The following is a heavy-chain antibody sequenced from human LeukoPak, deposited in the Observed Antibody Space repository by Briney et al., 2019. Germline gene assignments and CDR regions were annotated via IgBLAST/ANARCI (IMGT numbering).Heavy chain of an antibody. D-gene: IGHD6-13*01. CDR1: GGSISSGSYY. J-gene: IGHJ6*03. CDR2: IYTSGST. CDR3: ATTQQQLYYYHYYMDV. Sequence: SETLSLTCTVSGGSISSGSYYWSWIRQPAGKGLEWIGRIYTSGSTNYNPSLKSRVTISVDTSKNQFSLKLSSVTAADTAVYYCATTQQQLYYYHYYMDVWGKGTTVTVSS. V-gene: IGHV4-61*02.